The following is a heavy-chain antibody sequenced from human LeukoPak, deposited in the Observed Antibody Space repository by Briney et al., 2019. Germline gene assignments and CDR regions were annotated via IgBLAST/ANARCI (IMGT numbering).Heavy chain of an antibody. Sequence: SETLSLTCAVYGGSFSGYYWSWIRQPPGKGLEWIGEINHSGSTNYNPSLKSRVTISVDTSKNQFSLKLSSVTAADTAVYYCARAGPSGTVTIYYYYMDVWGKGTTVTVSS. D-gene: IGHD4-17*01. V-gene: IGHV4-34*01. J-gene: IGHJ6*03. CDR2: INHSGST. CDR1: GGSFSGYY. CDR3: ARAGPSGTVTIYYYYMDV.